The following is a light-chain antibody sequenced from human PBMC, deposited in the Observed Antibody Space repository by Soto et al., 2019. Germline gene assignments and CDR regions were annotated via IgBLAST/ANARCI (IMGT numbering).Light chain of an antibody. CDR2: ANT. Sequence: QSVLTQPPSVSGAPGQRVTISCTESSSNIGAGYDVHWYQQLPGTAPKLLIYANTNRPSGVPDRFSGSKSGTSASLAITGLQAEDEADYYCQSYDSSLSGSNWVFGGGTRLTVL. V-gene: IGLV1-40*01. J-gene: IGLJ3*02. CDR3: QSYDSSLSGSNWV. CDR1: SSNIGAGYD.